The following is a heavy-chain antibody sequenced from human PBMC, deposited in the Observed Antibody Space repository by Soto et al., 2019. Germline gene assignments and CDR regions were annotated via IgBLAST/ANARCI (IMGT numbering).Heavy chain of an antibody. CDR2: ISYDGSNK. CDR1: GFTFSSYA. CDR3: ARDPRYSSSWYFWYGMDV. Sequence: GGSLRLSCAASGFTFSSYAMHWVRQAPGKGLEWVAVISYDGSNKYYADSVKGRFTISRDNSKNTLYLQMNSLRAEDTAVYYCARDPRYSSSWYFWYGMDVWGQATTVTVSS. V-gene: IGHV3-30-3*01. D-gene: IGHD6-13*01. J-gene: IGHJ6*02.